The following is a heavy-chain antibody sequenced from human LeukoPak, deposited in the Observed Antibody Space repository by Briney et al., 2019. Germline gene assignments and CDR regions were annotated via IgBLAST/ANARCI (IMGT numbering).Heavy chain of an antibody. CDR1: GYTFTSFG. CDR2: ISTYNGNT. J-gene: IGHJ4*02. CDR3: ARDRAGSAWYTTFDY. D-gene: IGHD6-19*01. V-gene: IGHV1-18*01. Sequence: GGSLKISCKASGYTFTSFGISWVRQAPGQGLEWMGWISTYNGNTNYAQKLQGRVTMTTDTSTSRVYMDLRSLRSDDTAVYYCARDRAGSAWYTTFDYWGQGTLVTVSS.